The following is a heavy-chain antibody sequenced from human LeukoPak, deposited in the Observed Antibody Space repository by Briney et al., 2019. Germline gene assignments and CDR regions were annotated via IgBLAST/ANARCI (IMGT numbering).Heavy chain of an antibody. CDR3: ARAYYDSSGYYDY. Sequence: SETLSLTCTVSGGSISSSSYYWGWIRQPPGKGLEWIGGIYSSGSTYYNPSLKSRVTISVDTSKNQFSLKLSSVTAADTAVYYCARAYYDSSGYYDYWGQGTLVTVSS. CDR2: IYSSGST. CDR1: GGSISSSSYY. D-gene: IGHD3-22*01. V-gene: IGHV4-39*07. J-gene: IGHJ4*02.